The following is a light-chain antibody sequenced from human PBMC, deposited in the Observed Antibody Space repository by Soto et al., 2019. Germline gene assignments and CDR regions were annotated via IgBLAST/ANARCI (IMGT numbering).Light chain of an antibody. CDR1: KSALYSSNNKNY. Sequence: DIVMTQCPDSLAVSLGERATINCKSSKSALYSSNNKNYLAWYQQKPGQPPKLLIYWASTRESGGPDRFSGSGAGTDFTLTISSQQAEDVAVSDCQRYYSPPLTFGQGTKVEIK. CDR2: WAS. J-gene: IGKJ1*01. CDR3: QRYYSPPLT. V-gene: IGKV4-1*01.